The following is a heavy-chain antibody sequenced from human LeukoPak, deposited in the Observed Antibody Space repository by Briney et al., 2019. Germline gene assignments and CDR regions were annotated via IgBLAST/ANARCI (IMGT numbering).Heavy chain of an antibody. V-gene: IGHV3-30*03. CDR2: LSDDGSNK. CDR1: GFTFSSYG. D-gene: IGHD2-21*01. Sequence: PGGSLRLSCVASGFTFSSYGMHWVRQAPGKGLEWVAVLSDDGSNKFYADSVKGRFSISRDNSKNTLYLQMDSLRVEDTAVYYCARELSQIVWGGLDYGGQGTLVSVSS. J-gene: IGHJ4*02. CDR3: ARELSQIVWGGLDY.